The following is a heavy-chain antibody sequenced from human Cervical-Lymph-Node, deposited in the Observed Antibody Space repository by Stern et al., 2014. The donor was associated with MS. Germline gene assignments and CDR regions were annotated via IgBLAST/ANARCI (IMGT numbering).Heavy chain of an antibody. CDR1: GFSLSTSGMC. J-gene: IGHJ5*02. D-gene: IGHD6-6*01. CDR2: TDWDDDK. V-gene: IGHV2-70*16. CDR3: ARIRGPSSIAAPWGFDP. Sequence: QITLKESGPELVNPTQTLTLTCTFSGFSLSTSGMCLSWIRQPQGKALEGLTRTDWDDDKCYSTSLKTRLTISKDTSKNQVVLTMTNMDPVDTATYYCARIRGPSSIAAPWGFDPWGQGTLVTVSS.